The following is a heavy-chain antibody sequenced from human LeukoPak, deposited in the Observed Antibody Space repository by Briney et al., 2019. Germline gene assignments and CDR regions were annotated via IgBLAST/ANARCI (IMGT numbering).Heavy chain of an antibody. J-gene: IGHJ4*02. V-gene: IGHV4-59*12. CDR2: IYYTGRT. Sequence: SETLSLTCTVSGGPINTDYWNWIRQPPGKGLEWIGYIYYTGRTNYNPSFKSRLTISVDTSKNQFSLKLSSVTAADTAVYYCARGLRQLVRSWHYWGQGTLVTVSS. CDR3: ARGLRQLVRSWHY. D-gene: IGHD6-6*01. CDR1: GGPINTDY.